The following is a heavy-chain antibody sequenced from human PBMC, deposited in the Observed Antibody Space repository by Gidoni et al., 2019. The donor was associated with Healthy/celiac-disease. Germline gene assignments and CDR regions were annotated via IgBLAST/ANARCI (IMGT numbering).Heavy chain of an antibody. D-gene: IGHD3-16*01. Sequence: EVQLLHTGAEVQKHGESLKISGKGSGYSCTSYWIGWVRQMPGKGLEWMGIICPGDSDTSNSPSLQGQLTISADESISTAYLQWSSLKASDTAMYYCATHLGGGAIRGPDYWGQGTVVTVSS. J-gene: IGHJ4*02. CDR2: ICPGDSDT. CDR3: ATHLGGGAIRGPDY. CDR1: GYSCTSYW. V-gene: IGHV5-51*01.